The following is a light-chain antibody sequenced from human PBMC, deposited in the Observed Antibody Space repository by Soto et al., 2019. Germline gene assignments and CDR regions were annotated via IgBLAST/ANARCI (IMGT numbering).Light chain of an antibody. J-gene: IGLJ2*01. CDR3: QSYDSSLSGVV. CDR2: VNS. V-gene: IGLV1-40*01. CDR1: SSNIGAGYN. Sequence: QSVLTQPPSVSGAPGQRVTISCTGSSSNIGAGYNVHWYQQLPGTAPQLLIYVNSNRPSGVPDRFSGSKSGTSASLAITGLQAEDEADYYCQSYDSSLSGVVCGGGTKLTVL.